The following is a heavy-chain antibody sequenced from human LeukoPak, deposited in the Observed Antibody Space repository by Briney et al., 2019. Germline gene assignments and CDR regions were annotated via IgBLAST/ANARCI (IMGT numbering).Heavy chain of an antibody. Sequence: PGGSVRLSCAASGFTFTFYLMSWVRQAPGKGLEWVANIKQDGSDKNYVDSVKGRFTIPRDNSKNSLYLQMTSLRVEDTAFYFCARHSNKYDYDSSGHYRSFDYWGQGTLVSVSS. CDR2: IKQDGSDK. J-gene: IGHJ4*02. CDR3: ARHSNKYDYDSSGHYRSFDY. D-gene: IGHD3-22*01. V-gene: IGHV3-7*01. CDR1: GFTFTFYL.